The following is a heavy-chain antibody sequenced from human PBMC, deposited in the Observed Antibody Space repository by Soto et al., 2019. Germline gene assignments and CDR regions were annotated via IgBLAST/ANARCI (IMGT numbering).Heavy chain of an antibody. D-gene: IGHD1-26*01. J-gene: IGHJ6*02. Sequence: ASVKVSCKASGGTFSSYAISWVRQAPGQGLEWMGGIIPIFGTANYAQKFQGRVTITADESTSTAYMELSSLRSEDTAVYYCAILELYDYYYGMDVWGQGTTVTVSS. V-gene: IGHV1-69*13. CDR1: GGTFSSYA. CDR2: IIPIFGTA. CDR3: AILELYDYYYGMDV.